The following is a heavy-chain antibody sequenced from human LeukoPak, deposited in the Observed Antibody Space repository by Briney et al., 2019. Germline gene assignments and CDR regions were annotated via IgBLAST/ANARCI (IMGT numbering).Heavy chain of an antibody. V-gene: IGHV1-2*02. CDR3: ARARNWNYSFYFDY. CDR1: GYTFTGYY. CDR2: INPNSGGT. D-gene: IGHD1-7*01. J-gene: IGHJ4*02. Sequence: ASVKVSCKASGYTFTGYYMHWVRQAPGQGLEWMGWINPNSGGTNYAQKFQGRVIMTRDTSISTAYMELSRLRSDDTAVYYCARARNWNYSFYFDYWGQGTLVTVSS.